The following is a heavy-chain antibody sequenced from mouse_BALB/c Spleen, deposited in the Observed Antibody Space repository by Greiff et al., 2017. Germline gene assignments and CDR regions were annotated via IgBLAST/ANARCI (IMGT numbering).Heavy chain of an antibody. CDR1: GYTFTSYN. Sequence: QVQLQQPGAELVKPGASVKMSCKASGYTFTSYNMHWVKQTPGQGLEWIGAIYPGNGDTSYNQKFKGKATLTADKSSSTAYMQLSSLTSEDSAVYYCASGRLRPLSYAMDYWGQGTSVTVSS. V-gene: IGHV1-12*01. CDR2: IYPGNGDT. J-gene: IGHJ4*01. CDR3: ASGRLRPLSYAMDY. D-gene: IGHD2-2*01.